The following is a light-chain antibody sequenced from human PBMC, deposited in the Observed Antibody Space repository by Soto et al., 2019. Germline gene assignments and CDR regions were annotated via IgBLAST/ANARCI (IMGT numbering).Light chain of an antibody. CDR3: AAWDDCLSAVV. Sequence: QSVLTQPPSASGTPGQRVTISCSGSSSNIGSNYVYWYQQLPGSAPKLLIYRNDQRPSGVPDRFSASKSGTAASLAISGLRSEYEADYHCAAWDDCLSAVVFGGGTKLTVL. V-gene: IGLV1-47*01. CDR2: RND. CDR1: SSNIGSNY. J-gene: IGLJ2*01.